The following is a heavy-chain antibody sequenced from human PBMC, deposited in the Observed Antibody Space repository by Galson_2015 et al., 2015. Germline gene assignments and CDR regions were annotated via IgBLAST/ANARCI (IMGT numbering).Heavy chain of an antibody. V-gene: IGHV3-21*01. CDR1: GFTFSSYS. Sequence: SLRLSCAASGFTFSSYSMNWVRQAPGKGLERVSSISSSSSYIYYADSVKGRFTISRDNAKNSLYLQMNSLRAEDTAVYYCARVLRQWLDYYYYGMDVWGQGTTVTVSS. CDR2: ISSSSSYI. D-gene: IGHD6-19*01. CDR3: ARVLRQWLDYYYYGMDV. J-gene: IGHJ6*02.